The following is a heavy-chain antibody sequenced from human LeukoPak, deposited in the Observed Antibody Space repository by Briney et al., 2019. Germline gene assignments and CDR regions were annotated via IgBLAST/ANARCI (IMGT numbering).Heavy chain of an antibody. CDR2: IIPILGIA. V-gene: IGHV1-69*04. D-gene: IGHD2-15*01. CDR3: ARGGSGPFDY. CDR1: GGTFSSYA. Sequence: ASVKISCKASGGTFSSYAISWVRQAPGQGLEWMGRIIPILGIANYAQKFQGRVTITADKSTSTAYMELSSLRSEDTAVYYCARGGSGPFDYWGQGTLVTVSS. J-gene: IGHJ4*02.